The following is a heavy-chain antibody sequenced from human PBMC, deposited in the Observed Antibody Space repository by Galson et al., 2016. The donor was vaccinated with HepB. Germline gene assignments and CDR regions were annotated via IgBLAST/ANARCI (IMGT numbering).Heavy chain of an antibody. Sequence: QSGAEVKKPGESLKISCQGSGYRFSNYWIGWVRQLPGKGLEWMGIIYPGDSDTRYSPSFQGQVTISADKSISTAYLQCTSPQASDTAMYYCARHFGYCNTTTCSRHYWFDPWGQGTLVTVSS. CDR3: ARHFGYCNTTTCSRHYWFDP. CDR1: GYRFSNYW. CDR2: IYPGDSDT. V-gene: IGHV5-51*01. D-gene: IGHD2-2*01. J-gene: IGHJ5*02.